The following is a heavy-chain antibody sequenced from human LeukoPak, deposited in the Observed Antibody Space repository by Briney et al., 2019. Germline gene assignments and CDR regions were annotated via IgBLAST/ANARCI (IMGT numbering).Heavy chain of an antibody. V-gene: IGHV1-18*01. CDR1: GYTFTSYG. CDR3: ARVQGTSWGEYYFDY. CDR2: ISAYNGNT. Sequence: ASVKVSCKASGYTFTSYGISWVRQAPGQGLEWMGWISAYNGNTNYAQKLQGRVTMTTDTSTSTAYMELSSLRSEDTAVYYCARVQGTSWGEYYFDYWGQGTLVTVSS. J-gene: IGHJ4*02. D-gene: IGHD2-2*01.